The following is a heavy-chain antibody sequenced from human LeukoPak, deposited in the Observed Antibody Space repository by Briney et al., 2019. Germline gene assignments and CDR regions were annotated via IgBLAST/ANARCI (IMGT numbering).Heavy chain of an antibody. D-gene: IGHD6-19*01. J-gene: IGHJ2*01. Sequence: SVKVSCKASGGTFSSYAISWVRQAPGQGLEWMGRIIPIFGTANYAQKFQGRVTITTDESTSTAYMELSSLRSEDTAVYYCARSRGYSSGWYHWYFDLWGRGTLVTVSS. CDR3: ARSRGYSSGWYHWYFDL. V-gene: IGHV1-69*05. CDR1: GGTFSSYA. CDR2: IIPIFGTA.